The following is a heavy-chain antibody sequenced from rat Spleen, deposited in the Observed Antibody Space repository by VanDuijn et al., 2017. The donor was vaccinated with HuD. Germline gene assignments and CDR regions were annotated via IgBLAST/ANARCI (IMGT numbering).Heavy chain of an antibody. CDR1: GFTFSNYY. V-gene: IGHV5-25*01. D-gene: IGHD4-3*01. Sequence: EVQLVESGGGLVQPGRSMKLSCAASGFTFSNYYMAWVRQAPTKGLEWVASISTGGGNTYYRDSVKGRLTIYRDNAKSTLYLQMDSLRSEDTATYYCARQDTSGYSNWFTYWGQGTLVTVSS. CDR3: ARQDTSGYSNWFTY. CDR2: ISTGGGNT. J-gene: IGHJ3*01.